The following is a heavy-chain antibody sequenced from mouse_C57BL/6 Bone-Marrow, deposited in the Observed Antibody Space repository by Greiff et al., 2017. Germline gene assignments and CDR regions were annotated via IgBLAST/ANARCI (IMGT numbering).Heavy chain of an antibody. V-gene: IGHV1-59*01. J-gene: IGHJ4*01. Sequence: QVQLQQPGAELVRPGTSVKLSCKASGYTFTSYWMHWVKQRPGQGLEWIGVIDPSDSYTNYNQTFKGKATLTVDTSASTAYMQLSSLTSEDSAVYYCARERSSAGAMDYWGQGTSVTVSS. D-gene: IGHD1-1*01. CDR3: ARERSSAGAMDY. CDR1: GYTFTSYW. CDR2: IDPSDSYT.